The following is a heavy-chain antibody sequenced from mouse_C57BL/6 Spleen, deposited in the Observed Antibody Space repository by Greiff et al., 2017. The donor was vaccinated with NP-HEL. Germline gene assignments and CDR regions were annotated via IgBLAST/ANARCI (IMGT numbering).Heavy chain of an antibody. CDR1: GFTFSDYG. CDR2: ISSGSSTN. V-gene: IGHV5-17*01. D-gene: IGHD4-1*01. CDR3: ARANWDYFAY. J-gene: IGHJ3*01. Sequence: EVMLVESGGGLVKPGGSLKLSCAASGFTFSDYGMHWVRQAPEKGLEWVAYISSGSSTNYYADTVKGRFTISRDNAKNTLFLQMTSLRSEDTAMYYCARANWDYFAYWGQGTLVTVSA.